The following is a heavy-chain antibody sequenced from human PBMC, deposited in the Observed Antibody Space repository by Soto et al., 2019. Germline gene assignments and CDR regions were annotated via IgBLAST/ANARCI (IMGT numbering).Heavy chain of an antibody. J-gene: IGHJ5*02. CDR3: ARHPKAAIPWFDP. V-gene: IGHV4-59*08. CDR1: GGSISSYY. D-gene: IGHD2-2*01. CDR2: IYYSGST. Sequence: QVQLQESGPGLVKPSETLSLTCTVSGGSISSYYWSWIRQPPGKGLEWIGYIYYSGSTNYNPSLKSRVTISVDTSKNQFSLKLSSVTAADTAVYYCARHPKAAIPWFDPWGQGTLVTVSS.